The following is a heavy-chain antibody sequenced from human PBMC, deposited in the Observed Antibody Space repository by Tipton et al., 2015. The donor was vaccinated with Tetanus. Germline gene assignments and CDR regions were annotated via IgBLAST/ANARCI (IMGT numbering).Heavy chain of an antibody. J-gene: IGHJ6*04. D-gene: IGHD1-14*01. CDR2: ISGSRLTP. Sequence: SLRLSCVASGFTFSSYNMDWVRQAPGKGLEWVAYISGSRLTPYYADSVKGRFTISRDNSKNTLSLQLNSLRADDTAIYYCAKEALGVLNLWGKGTTVIVSS. CDR1: GFTFSSYN. V-gene: IGHV3-48*01. CDR3: AKEALGVLNL.